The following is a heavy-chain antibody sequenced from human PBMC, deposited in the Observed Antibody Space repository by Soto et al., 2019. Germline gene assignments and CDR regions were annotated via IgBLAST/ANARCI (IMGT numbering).Heavy chain of an antibody. V-gene: IGHV4-30-4*01. J-gene: IGHJ3*02. CDR1: GGSISSGDYY. D-gene: IGHD3-22*01. CDR2: IYYSGST. CDR3: ARDSYDSSEEDAFDI. Sequence: QVQLQEAGPGLVKPSQTLSLTCTVSGGSISSGDYYWSWILQPPGKGLEWIGYIYYSGSTYYNPSLKSRVNISVDTSKSLFALKLSSVTAADTAVYYCARDSYDSSEEDAFDIWGQGTMVTVSS.